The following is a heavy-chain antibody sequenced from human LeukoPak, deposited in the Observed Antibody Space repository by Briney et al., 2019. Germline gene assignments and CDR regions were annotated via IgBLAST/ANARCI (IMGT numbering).Heavy chain of an antibody. V-gene: IGHV4-61*01. D-gene: IGHD6-25*01. J-gene: IGHJ4*02. CDR3: ARVPSRRYFDY. CDR1: GGSVSSGSYY. Sequence: SGTLSLTCTVSGGSVSSGSYYWSWIRQPPGKGLEWIGYIYYSGSTNYNPSLKSRVTISVDTSKNQFSLKLSSVTAADTAVYYCARVPSRRYFDYWGQGTLVTVSS. CDR2: IYYSGST.